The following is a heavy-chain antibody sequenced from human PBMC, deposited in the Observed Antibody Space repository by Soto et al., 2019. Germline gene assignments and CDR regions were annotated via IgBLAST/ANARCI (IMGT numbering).Heavy chain of an antibody. Sequence: PGGSLRLSCAASGFTFSSYAMSWVRQAPEKRLEWVSAISGSGGRTYYADSVKGRFTISRDNSKNTLYLQMNSLRAEDTAVYYCANVHPGYSSSWVYNWFDPWGQGTLVTVSS. V-gene: IGHV3-23*01. CDR1: GFTFSSYA. CDR2: ISGSGGRT. J-gene: IGHJ5*02. CDR3: ANVHPGYSSSWVYNWFDP. D-gene: IGHD6-13*01.